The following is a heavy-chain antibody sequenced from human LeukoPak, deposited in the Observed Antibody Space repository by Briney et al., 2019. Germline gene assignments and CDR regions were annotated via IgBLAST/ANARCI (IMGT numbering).Heavy chain of an antibody. CDR3: ARDRTYCGGDCQAGWYFDL. V-gene: IGHV3-48*01. CDR1: GFTFSSYA. J-gene: IGHJ2*01. D-gene: IGHD2-21*01. Sequence: GGSLRLSCAASGFTFSSYAMHWVRQAPGKGLEWVSYISSSSSTIYYADSVKGRFTISRDNAKNSLYLQMNSLRAEDTAVYYCARDRTYCGGDCQAGWYFDLWGRGTLVTVSS. CDR2: ISSSSSTI.